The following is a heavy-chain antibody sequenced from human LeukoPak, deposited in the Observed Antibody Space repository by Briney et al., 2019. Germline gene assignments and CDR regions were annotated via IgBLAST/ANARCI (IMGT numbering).Heavy chain of an antibody. D-gene: IGHD3-9*01. CDR3: ARAYYDILTGYSDAFDI. CDR2: IKQDGSEK. J-gene: IGHJ3*02. CDR1: GFTFSSYW. Sequence: PGGSLRLSCAASGFTFSSYWMSWVRQAPGKGLGWVANIKQDGSEKYYVDSVKGRFTISRDNAKNSLYLQMNSLRAEDTAVYYCARAYYDILTGYSDAFDIWGQGTMVTVSS. V-gene: IGHV3-7*03.